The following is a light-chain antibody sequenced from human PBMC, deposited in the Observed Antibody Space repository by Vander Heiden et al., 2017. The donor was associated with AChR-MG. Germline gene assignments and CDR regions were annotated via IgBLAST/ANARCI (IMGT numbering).Light chain of an antibody. Sequence: DIQMTQSPSSLSASVGDRVTITCQASQDISNYLNWYQQKPGKAPKRRIYDASNLETGVPSRFSGSGSGKDFTFTISSLQPEEMATYYCQQYDNLPVAPGALTFGGGTKVEIK. CDR1: QDISNY. CDR3: QQYDNLPVAPGALT. J-gene: IGKJ4*01. CDR2: DAS. V-gene: IGKV1-33*01.